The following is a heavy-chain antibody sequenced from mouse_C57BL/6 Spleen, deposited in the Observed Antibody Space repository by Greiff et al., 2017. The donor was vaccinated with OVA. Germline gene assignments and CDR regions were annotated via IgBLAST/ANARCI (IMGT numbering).Heavy chain of an antibody. Sequence: QVQLQQSGPELVKPGASVKISCKASGYSFTSYYIHWVKQRPGQGLEWIGWIYPGSGNTKYNEKFKGKATLTADTSSSTAYMQLSSLTSEDSAVYYCAREGYYDYDMAPFAYWGQGTLVTVSA. CDR3: AREGYYDYDMAPFAY. CDR2: IYPGSGNT. D-gene: IGHD2-4*01. J-gene: IGHJ3*01. V-gene: IGHV1-66*01. CDR1: GYSFTSYY.